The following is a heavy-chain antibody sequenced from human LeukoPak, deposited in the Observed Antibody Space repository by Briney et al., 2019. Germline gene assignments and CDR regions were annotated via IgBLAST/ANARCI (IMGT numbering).Heavy chain of an antibody. J-gene: IGHJ5*02. V-gene: IGHV3-74*01. Sequence: GGSLRLSCAASGFTFSNFWMHWVRQASGKGLVWVSRISADGSDAVYADSVKGRFTMSRDNAKNTVHLQMNNLRAEDTAVYYCARDRPHNWFDPWGQGTLVTVSS. CDR3: ARDRPHNWFDP. CDR2: ISADGSDA. CDR1: GFTFSNFW.